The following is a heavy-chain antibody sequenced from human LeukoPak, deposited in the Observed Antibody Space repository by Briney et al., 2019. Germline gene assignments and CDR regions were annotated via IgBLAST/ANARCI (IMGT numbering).Heavy chain of an antibody. J-gene: IGHJ4*02. Sequence: GASVKVSCKASGYTFTRYYMHWVRQAPGQGLEWMGWINPNSGGTNYAQKFQGRVTMTRDTSISTAYMELSRLRSDDTAVYYCAEGTVDTAGFVGYWGQGTLLTVSS. CDR1: GYTFTRYY. CDR3: AEGTVDTAGFVGY. CDR2: INPNSGGT. D-gene: IGHD5-18*01. V-gene: IGHV1-2*02.